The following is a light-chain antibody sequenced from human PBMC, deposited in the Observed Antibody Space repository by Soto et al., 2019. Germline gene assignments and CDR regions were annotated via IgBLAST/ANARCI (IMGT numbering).Light chain of an antibody. CDR1: QSLVHSDGNTY. CDR3: LQATHFPWT. Sequence: IGMTQTPLSSPGRLGQPASISCRTSQSLVHSDGNTYLSWLHQRPGQPPRLLFYKIFKRFSGVPDTFSGSGAGTDFSLKISKVEAEDVGVYYCLQATHFPWTFGQGTKVDIK. J-gene: IGKJ1*01. V-gene: IGKV2-24*01. CDR2: KIF.